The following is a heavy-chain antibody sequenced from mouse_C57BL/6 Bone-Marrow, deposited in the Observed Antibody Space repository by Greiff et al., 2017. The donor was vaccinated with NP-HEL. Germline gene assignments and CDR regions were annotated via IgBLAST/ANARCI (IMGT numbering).Heavy chain of an antibody. CDR2: ISYDGSN. D-gene: IGHD2-3*01. J-gene: IGHJ3*01. Sequence: EVKLMESGPGLVKPSQSLSLTCSVTGYSITSGYYWNWIRQFPGNKLEWMGYISYDGSNNYNPSLKNRISITRDTSKNQFFLKLNSVTTEDTATYYCARGDGYYLAYWGQGTLVTVSA. V-gene: IGHV3-6*01. CDR3: ARGDGYYLAY. CDR1: GYSITSGYY.